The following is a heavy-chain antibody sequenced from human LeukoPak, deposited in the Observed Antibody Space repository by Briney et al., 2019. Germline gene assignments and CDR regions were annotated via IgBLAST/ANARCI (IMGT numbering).Heavy chain of an antibody. CDR2: IIPILGIA. CDR3: ARDRERWSTYWFDP. Sequence: SVKVSCKASGGTFSSYTISWVRQAPGQGLEWMGRIIPILGIANYAQRFQGRVTITADKSTSTAYMELSSLRSEDTAVYYCARDRERWSTYWFDPWGQGTLVTVSS. J-gene: IGHJ5*02. CDR1: GGTFSSYT. D-gene: IGHD4-23*01. V-gene: IGHV1-69*04.